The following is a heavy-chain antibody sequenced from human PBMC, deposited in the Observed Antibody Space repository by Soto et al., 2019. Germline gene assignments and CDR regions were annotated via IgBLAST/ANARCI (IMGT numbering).Heavy chain of an antibody. CDR2: IYWDDDK. V-gene: IGHV2-5*02. J-gene: IGHJ4*02. CDR3: AHRPSYCSGGSCYSGFDY. D-gene: IGHD2-15*01. CDR1: GFSLSTSGVG. Sequence: QITLKESGPTLVKPTQTLTLTCTFSGFSLSTSGVGVGWIRQPPGKALEWLALIYWDDDKRYSPSLKSRLTINKDTSKKQVVLTRTNMDPVDTATYYCAHRPSYCSGGSCYSGFDYWGQGTLVTVSS.